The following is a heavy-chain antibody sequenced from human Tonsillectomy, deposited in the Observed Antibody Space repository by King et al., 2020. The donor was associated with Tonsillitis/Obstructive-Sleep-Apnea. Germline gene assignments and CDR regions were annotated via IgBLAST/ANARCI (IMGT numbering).Heavy chain of an antibody. CDR1: GYSFSNYW. CDR3: ARDYGGNSVAFDI. V-gene: IGHV5-51*01. D-gene: IGHD4-23*01. Sequence: DVQLVESVPEVKKPGESLNISCQVSGYSFSNYWIAWVRQMPGKGLEWMGIIYPGNSDTKYSPSFQGQVTISADKSISTAYLQWSSLKASDTAMYYCARDYGGNSVAFDIWGQGTMVTVPS. J-gene: IGHJ3*02. CDR2: IYPGNSDT.